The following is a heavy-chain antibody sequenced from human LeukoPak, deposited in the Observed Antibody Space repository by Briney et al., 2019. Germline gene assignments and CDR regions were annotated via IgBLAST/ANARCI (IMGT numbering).Heavy chain of an antibody. D-gene: IGHD6-13*01. J-gene: IGHJ5*02. CDR3: ATSRAPPPSITAAAGPIDP. CDR2: FDPEDGET. Sequence: ASGKVSCTVSGYTLTELSMHWVRQAPGKGLEWMGGFDPEDGETIYAHKYQGRVTMTEDTSTDTAYMGLSSWRSWDPAAYSCATSRAPPPSITAAAGPIDPSGQGTLVSVSS. V-gene: IGHV1-24*01. CDR1: GYTLTELS.